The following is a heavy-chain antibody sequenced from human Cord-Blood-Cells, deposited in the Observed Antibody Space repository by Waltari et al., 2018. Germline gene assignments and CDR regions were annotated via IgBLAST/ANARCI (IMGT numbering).Heavy chain of an antibody. V-gene: IGHV1-8*01. CDR1: GYTFTSYD. D-gene: IGHD3-10*01. J-gene: IGHJ6*02. Sequence: QVQLVQSGAEVKKPGASVKVSCKASGYTFTSYDINWVRQATGQGLEWMGWMNPNSGNTGYAQKFQGRVTMTRNTSISTAYMELSSLRSEDTAVYYCARVRGSGSYYMALNYYYGMDVWGQGTTVTVSS. CDR3: ARVRGSGSYYMALNYYYGMDV. CDR2: MNPNSGNT.